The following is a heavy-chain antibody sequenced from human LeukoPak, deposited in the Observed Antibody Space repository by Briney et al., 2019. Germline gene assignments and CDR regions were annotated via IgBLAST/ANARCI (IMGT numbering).Heavy chain of an antibody. CDR3: AREPDRTMAL. D-gene: IGHD1/OR15-1a*01. Sequence: GGSLRLSCAASGFTVSSNYMSWVRQAPGKGLEWVSIIYTSGNTYYADSVKGRFTISRDNSKNTVYLQMNTLRAEDTAVYYCAREPDRTMALWGQGALVTVSS. J-gene: IGHJ4*02. CDR1: GFTVSSNY. CDR2: IYTSGNT. V-gene: IGHV3-66*01.